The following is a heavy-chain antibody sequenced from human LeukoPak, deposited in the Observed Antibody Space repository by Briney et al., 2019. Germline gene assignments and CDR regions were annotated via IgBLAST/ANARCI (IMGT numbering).Heavy chain of an antibody. J-gene: IGHJ4*02. D-gene: IGHD3-22*01. CDR2: INHSGST. CDR1: GGSISSGGYS. Sequence: SETLSLTCAVSGGSISSGGYSWSWIRQPPGKGLEWIGYINHSGSTNYNPSLKSRVTISVDTSKNQFSLKLSSVTAADTAVYYCARIENYYDSSGYSLWGQGTLVTVSS. V-gene: IGHV4-30-2*01. CDR3: ARIENYYDSSGYSL.